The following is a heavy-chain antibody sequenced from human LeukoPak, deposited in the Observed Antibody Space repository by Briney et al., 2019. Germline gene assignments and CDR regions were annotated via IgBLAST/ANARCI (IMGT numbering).Heavy chain of an antibody. CDR1: GYTFSIYG. Sequence: GASVKVSCKASGYTFSIYGITWVRQAPGQGLEWMGWISAYNGYTNYAQKFQGRVTMTTDTFTNTAYMELRSLRSDDTAIYYCARDGKGRYDFRENDYWGQGTLVTVSS. D-gene: IGHD3-3*01. J-gene: IGHJ4*02. CDR3: ARDGKGRYDFRENDY. CDR2: ISAYNGYT. V-gene: IGHV1-18*01.